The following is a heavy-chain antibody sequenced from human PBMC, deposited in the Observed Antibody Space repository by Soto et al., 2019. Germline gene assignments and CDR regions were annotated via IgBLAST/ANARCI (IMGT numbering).Heavy chain of an antibody. CDR2: IIPIFGTA. V-gene: IGHV1-69*13. CDR1: GGTFSSYA. Sequence: SVKVSCKASGGTFSSYAISWVRQAPGQGLEWMGGIIPIFGTANYAQKFQGRVTITADESTSTAYMELSSLRSEDTAVYYCARYYYDSSGYYYYFDYWGQGTLVTVSS. D-gene: IGHD3-22*01. J-gene: IGHJ4*02. CDR3: ARYYYDSSGYYYYFDY.